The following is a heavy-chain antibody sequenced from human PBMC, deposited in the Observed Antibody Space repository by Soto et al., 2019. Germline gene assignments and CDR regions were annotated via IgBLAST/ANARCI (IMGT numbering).Heavy chain of an antibody. Sequence: SETLSLTCTVSGGSISSGGYYWSWIRQHPGKGLEWIGYIYYSGSTYYNPSLKSRVTISVDTSKNQFSLKLASVTAADTAVYYCARHPSASGDAFDIWGQGTMVTVSS. J-gene: IGHJ3*02. V-gene: IGHV4-31*03. D-gene: IGHD6-13*01. CDR3: ARHPSASGDAFDI. CDR1: GGSISSGGYY. CDR2: IYYSGST.